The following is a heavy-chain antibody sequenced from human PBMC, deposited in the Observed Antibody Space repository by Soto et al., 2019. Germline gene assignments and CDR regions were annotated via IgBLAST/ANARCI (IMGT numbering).Heavy chain of an antibody. CDR2: ISWNSGSI. CDR3: AKEWSYGDYYFDY. D-gene: IGHD4-17*01. J-gene: IGHJ4*02. V-gene: IGHV3-9*01. Sequence: EVQLVESGGGLVQPGRSLRLSCAASGFTFDDYAMHWVRQAPGKGLEWVSGISWNSGSIGYADSVKGRFTISRDNAKNSLYLQINSLRAEDTALYYCAKEWSYGDYYFDYWGQGTLVTVSS. CDR1: GFTFDDYA.